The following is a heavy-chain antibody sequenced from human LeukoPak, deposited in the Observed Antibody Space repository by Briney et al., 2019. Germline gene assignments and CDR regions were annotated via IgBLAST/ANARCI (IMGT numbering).Heavy chain of an antibody. CDR1: GGSISSGGYY. D-gene: IGHD6-13*01. CDR3: ARVWGIAAANWFDH. J-gene: IGHJ5*02. Sequence: SETLSLTCTVSGGSISSGGYYWSWIRQHPGKGLEGVGYIYYSGSTYDNPSLKSRVTISVDTSKNQFSLKLSSVTAADTAVYYCARVWGIAAANWFDHWGQGTLVTVSS. CDR2: IYYSGST. V-gene: IGHV4-31*03.